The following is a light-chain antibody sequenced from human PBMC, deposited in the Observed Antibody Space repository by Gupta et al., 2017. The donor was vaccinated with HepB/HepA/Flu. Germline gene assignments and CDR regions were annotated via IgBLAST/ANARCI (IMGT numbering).Light chain of an antibody. V-gene: IGLV1-40*01. CDR3: QSYDNSLTSVV. CDR2: ANN. CDR1: SSNIGAAYG. Sequence: QSVLTQPPSVSGAPGQRVNLSCTGSSSNIGAAYGVHWYHQVPGTAPKLLIYANNNRPSGVSDRFSGSKSGNSASLTITGLQAEDEAGYYCQSYDNSLTSVVFGGGTKLTVL. J-gene: IGLJ3*02.